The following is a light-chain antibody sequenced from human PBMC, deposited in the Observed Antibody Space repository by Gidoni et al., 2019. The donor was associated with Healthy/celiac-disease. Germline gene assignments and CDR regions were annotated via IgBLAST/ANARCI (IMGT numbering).Light chain of an antibody. Sequence: SYVLTLPPSVSAAPGKTARFTCGGKNIGSKSVHWYQQKPGQAPVLVVYDDSDRPSGIPERFSGSNSGNTATLTISRVEAGDEADYYCQVWDSSSDPYYVFGTGTKVTVL. J-gene: IGLJ1*01. V-gene: IGLV3-21*03. CDR2: DDS. CDR1: NIGSKS. CDR3: QVWDSSSDPYYV.